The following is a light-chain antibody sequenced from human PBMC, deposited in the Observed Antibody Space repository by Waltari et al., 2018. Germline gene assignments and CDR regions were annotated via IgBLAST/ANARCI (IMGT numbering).Light chain of an antibody. Sequence: RASQSLTKRYLAWYQQKPGQAPRLLIYGASSRAAGIPDRFSGSGSGTDFTLTISRLEPEDFAVYYCQQYGSSVLYTFGQGTELEIK. CDR1: QSLTKRY. CDR2: GAS. CDR3: QQYGSSVLYT. J-gene: IGKJ2*01. V-gene: IGKV3-20*01.